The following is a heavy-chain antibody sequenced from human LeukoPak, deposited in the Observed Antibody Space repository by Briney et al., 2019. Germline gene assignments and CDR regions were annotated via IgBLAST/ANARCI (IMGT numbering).Heavy chain of an antibody. CDR1: GYTFTGYY. CDR3: ARVDYYDSSGYSHFDY. Sequence: ASVKVSCKASGYTFTGYYMHWVRQAPGQGLEWIGWIDPNSGDTNYAQKFQGTVTMTRDTSISTAYMELSRLRSDDTAVYYCARVDYYDSSGYSHFDYWGQGTLVTVSS. V-gene: IGHV1-2*02. J-gene: IGHJ4*02. CDR2: IDPNSGDT. D-gene: IGHD3-22*01.